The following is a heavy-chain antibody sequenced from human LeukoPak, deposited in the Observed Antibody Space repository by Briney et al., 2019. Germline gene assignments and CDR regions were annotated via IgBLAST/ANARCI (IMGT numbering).Heavy chain of an antibody. D-gene: IGHD3-16*01. V-gene: IGHV3-48*01. CDR1: GFTFSSYS. J-gene: IGHJ4*02. CDR2: ISSSSSTI. Sequence: GGSLRLSCAASGFTFSSYSMNWVRQAPGKGLEWVSYISSSSSTIYYADSVKGRFTISRDNSKNSLYLQMNSLRAEDTAVYYCARDRRSVARLGYFDYWGQGTLVTVSS. CDR3: ARDRRSVARLGYFDY.